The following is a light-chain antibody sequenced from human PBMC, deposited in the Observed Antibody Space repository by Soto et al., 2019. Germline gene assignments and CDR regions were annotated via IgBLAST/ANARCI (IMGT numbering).Light chain of an antibody. Sequence: QSALTQPASVSGSPGQSITISCTGTSSDVGGYIYVSWYKQHPGKAPKLMIYEVTNRPSGVSNRFSGSKSGNTASLTISGLQAEDEADYYCSSYTTSSTLLFGGGTKLTVL. J-gene: IGLJ2*01. V-gene: IGLV2-14*01. CDR2: EVT. CDR3: SSYTTSSTLL. CDR1: SSDVGGYIY.